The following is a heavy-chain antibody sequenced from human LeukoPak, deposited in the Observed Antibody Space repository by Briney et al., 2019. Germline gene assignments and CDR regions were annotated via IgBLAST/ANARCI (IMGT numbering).Heavy chain of an antibody. J-gene: IGHJ5*02. CDR1: GGSFSGYY. CDR3: ARDADSSGWYNWFDP. Sequence: SETLSLTCAVYGGSFSGYYWSWIRQPPGKGLEWIGEINHSGSTNYNPSLKSRVTISVDTSKNQFSLKLSSVTAADTAVYYCARDADSSGWYNWFDPWGQGTLVTVSS. V-gene: IGHV4-34*01. CDR2: INHSGST. D-gene: IGHD6-19*01.